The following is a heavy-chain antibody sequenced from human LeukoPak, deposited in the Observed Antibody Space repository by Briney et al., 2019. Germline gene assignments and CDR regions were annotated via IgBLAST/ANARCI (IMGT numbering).Heavy chain of an antibody. V-gene: IGHV4-39*01. D-gene: IGHD1-26*01. CDR1: GGSISSSSYY. Sequence: SETLSLTCTVSGGSISSSSYYWGWIRQPPGKGLEWIGSIYYSGSTYYNPSLKSRVTISVDTSKNQFSLKLSSVTAADTAVYYCARHASFGHLVGSLYYYYYMDDWGKGTTVTISS. J-gene: IGHJ6*03. CDR3: ARHASFGHLVGSLYYYYYMDD. CDR2: IYYSGST.